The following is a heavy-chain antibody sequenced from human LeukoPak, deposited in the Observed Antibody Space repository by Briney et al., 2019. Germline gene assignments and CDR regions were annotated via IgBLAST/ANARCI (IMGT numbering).Heavy chain of an antibody. CDR1: GYTFTGYY. D-gene: IGHD5-18*01. V-gene: IGHV1-2*02. J-gene: IGHJ4*02. Sequence: ASVKVSCKASGYTFTGYYMHWVRQAPGQGLEWMGWINPNSGGTNYVQKFRGRVTMTRDTSISTAYMELTRLRSDDTAVYYCARGQKYRNGYTVTELGSGYFDYWGQGTLVTVSS. CDR3: ARGQKYRNGYTVTELGSGYFDY. CDR2: INPNSGGT.